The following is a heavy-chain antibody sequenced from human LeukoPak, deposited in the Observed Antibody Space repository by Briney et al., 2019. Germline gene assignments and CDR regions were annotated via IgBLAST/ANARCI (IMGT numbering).Heavy chain of an antibody. J-gene: IGHJ4*02. CDR2: VYHSGST. CDR1: GGSITTSNW. Sequence: SETLSLTCTVSGGSITTSNWWSWVRQPPGKGLEWIGVVYHSGSTTYNSSLKSRLTMSIDKSKKHFALNLSSVSAADTAVYYCARRYYGSGTNYFDYWGQGTLVTVSS. V-gene: IGHV4-4*02. D-gene: IGHD3-10*01. CDR3: ARRYYGSGTNYFDY.